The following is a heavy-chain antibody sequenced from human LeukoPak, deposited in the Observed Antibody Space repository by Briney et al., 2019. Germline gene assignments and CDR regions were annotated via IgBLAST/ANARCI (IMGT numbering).Heavy chain of an antibody. J-gene: IGHJ4*02. CDR2: IKQDGSEK. Sequence: GGSLRLSCAASGFTFSSYEMSWVRQAPGKGLEWVANIKQDGSEKYYVDSVKGRFTISRDNAKNSLYLQMNSLRAEDTAVYYCAREGSFYAPWDYWGQGTLVTVSS. D-gene: IGHD5/OR15-5a*01. CDR1: GFTFSSYE. V-gene: IGHV3-7*01. CDR3: AREGSFYAPWDY.